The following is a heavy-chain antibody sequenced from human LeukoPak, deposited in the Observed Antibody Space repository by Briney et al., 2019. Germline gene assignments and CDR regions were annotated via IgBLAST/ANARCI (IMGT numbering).Heavy chain of an antibody. CDR1: GGSISSGDYY. V-gene: IGHV4-30-4*08. CDR3: ARYYYGSGSFYYFDY. Sequence: PSETLSLTCIVSGGSISSGDYYWRWIRQPPGKGLEWIGYIYYIGSTYYNPSLKSRVTISVDTSKNQLSLKLSSVTAADTAVYYCARYYYGSGSFYYFDYWGQGTLVTVSS. J-gene: IGHJ4*02. D-gene: IGHD3-10*01. CDR2: IYYIGST.